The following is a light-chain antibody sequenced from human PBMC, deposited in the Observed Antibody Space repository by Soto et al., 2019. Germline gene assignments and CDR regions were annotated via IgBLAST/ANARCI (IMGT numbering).Light chain of an antibody. CDR3: SSYTSSSTLV. Sequence: QSALTQPASVSGSPGQSITISCTGTSNDVGGYNYVSWYQQYPGKAPKLMIYEVSNRPSGVSNRFSGSKSGNTASLTISGLQAEDEADYYCSSYTSSSTLVFGTGTKVTVL. CDR1: SNDVGGYNY. CDR2: EVS. J-gene: IGLJ1*01. V-gene: IGLV2-14*01.